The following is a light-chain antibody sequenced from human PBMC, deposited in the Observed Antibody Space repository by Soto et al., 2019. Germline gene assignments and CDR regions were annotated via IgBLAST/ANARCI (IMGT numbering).Light chain of an antibody. CDR3: IQALQAPYT. V-gene: IGKV2-28*01. CDR2: LAS. J-gene: IGKJ2*01. CDR1: QSLLHSNGYHF. Sequence: EIVMTQSPLSLPVTPGEPASISCRSSQSLLHSNGYHFLDWYLQRPGQSPQLLIYLASNRASGVPARVSGSGSARDFTRKITSVEAEDVGVYYCIQALQAPYTFGQGTNLEIK.